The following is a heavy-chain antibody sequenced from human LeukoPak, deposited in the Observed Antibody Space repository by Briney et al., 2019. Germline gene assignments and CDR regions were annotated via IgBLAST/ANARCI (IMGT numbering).Heavy chain of an antibody. V-gene: IGHV3-23*01. CDR3: AKDRDWNYVFDY. J-gene: IGHJ4*02. Sequence: GRSLRLSCAASGFTFSSYAMHWVRQAPGKGLEWVSAISGSGGSTYYADSVKGRFTISRDNSKNTLYLQMNSLRAEDTAVYYCAKDRDWNYVFDYWGQGTLVTVSS. CDR2: ISGSGGST. D-gene: IGHD1-7*01. CDR1: GFTFSSYA.